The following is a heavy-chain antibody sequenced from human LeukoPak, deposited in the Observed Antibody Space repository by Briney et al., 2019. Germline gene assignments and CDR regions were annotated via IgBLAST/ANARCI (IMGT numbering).Heavy chain of an antibody. Sequence: SGTLSLTCDVSGGSINSTYWWTWVRQSPGKGLEWIGEIYHSGFTNYNPSLKSRVTISVDKPKNHFSLKLSSVTAADTAVYYCARDRSSELDYWGQGTLVTVSS. J-gene: IGHJ4*02. CDR2: IYHSGFT. CDR3: ARDRSSELDY. V-gene: IGHV4-4*02. D-gene: IGHD1-26*01. CDR1: GGSINSTYW.